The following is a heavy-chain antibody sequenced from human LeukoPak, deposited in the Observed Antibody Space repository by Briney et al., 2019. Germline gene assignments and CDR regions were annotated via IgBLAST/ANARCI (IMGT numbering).Heavy chain of an antibody. J-gene: IGHJ6*02. CDR2: ISSSSSTI. V-gene: IGHV3-48*02. CDR3: ASFQEWELYGMDV. CDR1: GSTFSSYS. Sequence: GLSLRLSCAASGSTFSSYSMTWVRQAPGEGLGWGSYISSSSSTIYYADSVKGRFTISRDNAKNSLYLQMNSLRDEDTAVYYCASFQEWELYGMDVWGQGTTVTVSS. D-gene: IGHD1-26*01.